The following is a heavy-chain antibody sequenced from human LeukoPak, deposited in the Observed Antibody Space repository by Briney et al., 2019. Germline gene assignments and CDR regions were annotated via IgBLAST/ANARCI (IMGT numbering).Heavy chain of an antibody. J-gene: IGHJ4*02. CDR1: GFALSSHW. CDR3: VRDLGGRSGH. D-gene: IGHD1-26*01. CDR2: VNRDGSET. Sequence: GGSLRLSCAASGFALSSHWMTWVRQVPGRGPEWVANVNRDGSETYYLDSVKGRFTISKDNAKNSLYLQMNSLRVEDTAMYHCVRDLGGRSGHWGQGTLVTVSS. V-gene: IGHV3-7*01.